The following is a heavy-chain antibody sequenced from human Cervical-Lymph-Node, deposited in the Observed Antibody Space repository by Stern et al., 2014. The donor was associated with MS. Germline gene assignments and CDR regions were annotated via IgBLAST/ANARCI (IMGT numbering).Heavy chain of an antibody. D-gene: IGHD3-22*01. V-gene: IGHV1-58*01. J-gene: IGHJ4*02. CDR3: AADPRYYYDSSGYPY. CDR1: GFTFTSSA. Sequence: QLVQSGPEVKKPGTSVKVSCKASGFTFTSSAVQWVRQARGQRLEGKGWVVVGSGNTNYAQKFQERVTITRDMSTSTAYMELSSLRSEDTAVYYCAADPRYYYDSSGYPYWGQGTLVTVSS. CDR2: VVVGSGNT.